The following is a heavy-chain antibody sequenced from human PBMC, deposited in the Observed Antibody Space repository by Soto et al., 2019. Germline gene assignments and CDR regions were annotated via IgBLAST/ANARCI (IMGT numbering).Heavy chain of an antibody. CDR1: GGSISSSSYY. V-gene: IGHV4-39*01. D-gene: IGHD5-12*01. J-gene: IGHJ4*02. Sequence: SETLSLTCSVSGGSISSSSYYWGWIRQPPGKGLEWIGSIYYSGNTHYNPSLKSRITMSVDTSKNQLSLKLSSVTAADTATYYCARQVMSGYAVRGRWGQGILVTVSS. CDR3: ARQVMSGYAVRGR. CDR2: IYYSGNT.